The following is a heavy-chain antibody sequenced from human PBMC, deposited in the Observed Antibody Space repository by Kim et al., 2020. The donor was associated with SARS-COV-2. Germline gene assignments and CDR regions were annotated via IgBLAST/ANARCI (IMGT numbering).Heavy chain of an antibody. V-gene: IGHV3-74*01. J-gene: IGHJ4*02. CDR3: AGDPISNGHLLEY. Sequence: ADFGKGRFTIYRDNSKSTLYLQMNSLRAEDTGVYYCAGDPISNGHLLEYWGQGTLVTVSS. D-gene: IGHD3-9*01.